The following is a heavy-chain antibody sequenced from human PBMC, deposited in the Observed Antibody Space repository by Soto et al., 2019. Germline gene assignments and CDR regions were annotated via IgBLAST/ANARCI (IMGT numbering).Heavy chain of an antibody. V-gene: IGHV3-30*03. CDR3: GAGQYFSDY. CDR2: ISYDGSDK. CDR1: GFTFSSYG. D-gene: IGHD6-13*01. Sequence: QVQLVESGGGVVQPGRSLRLSCAASGFTFSSYGMHWVRQAPGKGLEWVALISYDGSDKYYADSVKGRFTISRDNSKNPLYLQMNSLRVEDPAVYYCGAGQYFSDYWGQGTLVTVSS. J-gene: IGHJ4*02.